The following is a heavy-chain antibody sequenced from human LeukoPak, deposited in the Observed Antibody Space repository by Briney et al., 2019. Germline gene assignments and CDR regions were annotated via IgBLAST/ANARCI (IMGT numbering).Heavy chain of an antibody. D-gene: IGHD4/OR15-4a*01. Sequence: GASVKVSCKSSVYTFTSYVINWVRQPTGQGFEWMGWMSPSTGNTGYAQKLQGRVTMTRYTSVSTAYMELSRLRSEDRAVYCCVGGAPNGGFDFWGQGTLVTVS. CDR2: MSPSTGNT. CDR1: VYTFTSYV. V-gene: IGHV1-8*01. J-gene: IGHJ4*02. CDR3: VGGAPNGGFDF.